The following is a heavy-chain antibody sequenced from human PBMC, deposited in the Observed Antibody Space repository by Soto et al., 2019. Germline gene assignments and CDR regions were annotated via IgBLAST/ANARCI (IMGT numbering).Heavy chain of an antibody. D-gene: IGHD2-21*02. CDR1: GFTFSKYR. CDR2: LSSSSSSK. CDR3: ARDAFDCGDDFSSNY. Sequence: PGGSLRLSCAASGFTFSKYRMNWVRQAPGKGLEWVSYLSSSSSSKFYADSVKDRFTISRDNAKSLLYLQMNSLSAEDTAVYYYARDAFDCGDDFSSNYWGQGTRVTFSS. J-gene: IGHJ4*02. V-gene: IGHV3-21*06.